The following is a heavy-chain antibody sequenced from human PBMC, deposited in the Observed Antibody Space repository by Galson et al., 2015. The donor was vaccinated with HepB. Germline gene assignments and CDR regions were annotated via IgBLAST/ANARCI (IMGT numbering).Heavy chain of an antibody. CDR1: GFTFSSYW. V-gene: IGHV3-7*03. CDR3: ARRISLVRGIITRPDYYYGMDV. Sequence: SLRLSCAASGFTFSSYWMNWVRQAPGKGLEWVAHINQDGSSKYYVDSVKGRFGISRDNAKDSVYLQLDSLRAEATAVYYCARRISLVRGIITRPDYYYGMDVGGQGTTVTVAS. D-gene: IGHD3-10*01. CDR2: INQDGSSK. J-gene: IGHJ6*02.